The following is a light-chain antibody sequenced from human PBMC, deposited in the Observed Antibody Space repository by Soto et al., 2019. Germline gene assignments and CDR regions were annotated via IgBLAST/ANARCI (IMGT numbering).Light chain of an antibody. V-gene: IGKV3-20*01. J-gene: IGKJ2*01. CDR2: GAS. CDR3: QQYGNLMYT. Sequence: DIVLTQSPGTLSLSPGERATLSCRARQSVGSDYLAWYQQKRGQAPRLLMYGASSRATGIPDRFSGSGSGTDFTLTISRLEPEDSAVYYCQQYGNLMYTFGQGTKLEIK. CDR1: QSVGSDY.